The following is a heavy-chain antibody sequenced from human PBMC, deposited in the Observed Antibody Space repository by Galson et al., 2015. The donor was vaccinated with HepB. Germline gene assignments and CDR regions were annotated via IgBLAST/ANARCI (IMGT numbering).Heavy chain of an antibody. J-gene: IGHJ5*01. Sequence: SVKVSCKASGTAFSSFSLNWVRQAPGQGLEWMGRIIPMYGMTNYARKFQGRLTITADESTNTAFIELSSLRSEDTAIYYCARDFAAGTSFGFDSWGQGTLVTVSS. CDR1: GTAFSSFS. CDR3: ARDFAAGTSFGFDS. D-gene: IGHD1-1*01. V-gene: IGHV1-69*13. CDR2: IIPMYGMT.